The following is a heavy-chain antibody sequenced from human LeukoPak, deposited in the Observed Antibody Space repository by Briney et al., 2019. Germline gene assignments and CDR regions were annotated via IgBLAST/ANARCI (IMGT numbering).Heavy chain of an antibody. D-gene: IGHD5-18*01. CDR1: GGSISSGGYY. CDR2: IYYSGST. CDR3: ARVDTAMAHDY. V-gene: IGHV4-31*03. J-gene: IGHJ4*02. Sequence: SQTVSLTCTVSGGSISSGGYYWSWIRQHPGKGLEWIGYIYYSGSTYYNPSLKSRVTISVDTSKNQFSLKLSSVAAADTAVYYCARVDTAMAHDYWGQGTLVTVSS.